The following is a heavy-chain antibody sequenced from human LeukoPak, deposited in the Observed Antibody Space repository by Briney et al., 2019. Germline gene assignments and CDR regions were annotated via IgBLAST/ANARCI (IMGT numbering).Heavy chain of an antibody. V-gene: IGHV4-59*01. CDR2: IYYSGST. CDR3: ARWSSFYYYYMDV. D-gene: IGHD6-13*01. J-gene: IGHJ6*03. Sequence: SETLSLTCTVSGGSISSCYWSWIRQPPGKGLEWIGYIYYSGSTNYNPSLKSRVTISVDTSKNQFSLKPSSVTAADTAVYYCARWSSFYYYYMDVWGKGTTVTVSS. CDR1: GGSISSCY.